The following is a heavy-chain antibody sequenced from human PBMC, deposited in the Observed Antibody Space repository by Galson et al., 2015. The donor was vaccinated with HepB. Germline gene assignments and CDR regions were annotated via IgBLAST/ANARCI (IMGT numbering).Heavy chain of an antibody. CDR3: AHQYCSSTSCYTGGWFDP. V-gene: IGHV2-5*02. CDR1: GFSLRTSGVG. D-gene: IGHD2-2*02. Sequence: PALVIPTQTLTLPCTFSGFSLRTSGVGVGWIRQPPGKALEWLALIYWDDDKRYSPSLKSRLTITKDTSKNQVVLTMTNMDPVDTATYYCAHQYCSSTSCYTGGWFDPWGQGTLVTVSS. CDR2: IYWDDDK. J-gene: IGHJ5*02.